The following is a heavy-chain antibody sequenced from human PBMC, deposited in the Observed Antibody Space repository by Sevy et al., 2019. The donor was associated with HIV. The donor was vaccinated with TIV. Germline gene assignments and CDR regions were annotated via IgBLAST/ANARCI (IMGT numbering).Heavy chain of an antibody. CDR2: IYHSGST. J-gene: IGHJ4*02. CDR1: GYSISSGYY. CDR3: ARGYYYDSSGYYEGEDY. V-gene: IGHV4-38-2*01. Sequence: SETLSRTCAVSGYSISSGYYWGWIRQPPGKGLEWIGSIYHSGSTYYNPSLKSRVTISVDTSKNQFSLKLSSVTAADTAVYYCARGYYYDSSGYYEGEDYWGQGTLVTVSS. D-gene: IGHD3-22*01.